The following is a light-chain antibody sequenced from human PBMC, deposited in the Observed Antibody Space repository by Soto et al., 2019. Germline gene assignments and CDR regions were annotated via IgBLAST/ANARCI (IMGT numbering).Light chain of an antibody. Sequence: EIVLTQSPGTLSLSPGERATLSCRASQSVSSSYLAWYQQKPGQAPRLLIYGASSSATGIPDRFSGSGSGTNFTITISRLEHEDFAVYYCQQYGSSTGYTFGQGTKLEIK. J-gene: IGKJ2*01. CDR3: QQYGSSTGYT. V-gene: IGKV3-20*01. CDR1: QSVSSSY. CDR2: GAS.